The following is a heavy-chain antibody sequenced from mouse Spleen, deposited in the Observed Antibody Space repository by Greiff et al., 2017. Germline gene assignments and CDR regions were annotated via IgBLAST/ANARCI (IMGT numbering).Heavy chain of an antibody. J-gene: IGHJ4*01. CDR1: GFTFSSYA. CDR2: ISSGGSYT. Sequence: EVKLVESGGGLVKPGGSLKLSCAASGFTFSSYAMSWVRQTPEKRLEWVATISSGGSYTYYPDSVKGRFTISRDNAKNTLYLQMSSLRSEDTAMYYCATVVARDYAMDYWGQGTSVTVSS. D-gene: IGHD1-1*01. V-gene: IGHV5-9-1*01. CDR3: ATVVARDYAMDY.